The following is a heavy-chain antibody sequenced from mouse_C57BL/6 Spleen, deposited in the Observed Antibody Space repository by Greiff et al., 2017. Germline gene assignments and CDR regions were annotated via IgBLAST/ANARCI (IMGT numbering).Heavy chain of an antibody. J-gene: IGHJ2*01. D-gene: IGHD1-1*01. CDR1: GYTFTSYW. V-gene: IGHV1-69*01. CDR2: IDPSDSYT. Sequence: QVQLQQPGAELVMPGASVKLSCKASGYTFTSYWMHWVKQRPGQGLEWIGEIDPSDSYTNYNQKFKGKSTLTVDKSFSTAYMQLSSLTSEDSAVYYCARWDYYGSSYDYWGQGTTLTVSS. CDR3: ARWDYYGSSYDY.